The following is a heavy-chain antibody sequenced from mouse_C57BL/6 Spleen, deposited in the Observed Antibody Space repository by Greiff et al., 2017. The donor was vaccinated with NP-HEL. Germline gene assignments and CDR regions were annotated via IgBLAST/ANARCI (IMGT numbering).Heavy chain of an antibody. V-gene: IGHV1-55*01. CDR3: AREIYYYGSRYFDY. CDR2: IYPGSGST. Sequence: QVQLQQPGAELVKPGASVKMSCKASGYTFTSYWITWVKQRPGQGLEWIGDIYPGSGSTNYNEKFKSKATLTVDTSSSTAYMQVSSLTSEDSAVYYCAREIYYYGSRYFDYWGKGTTLTVSS. CDR1: GYTFTSYW. D-gene: IGHD1-1*01. J-gene: IGHJ2*01.